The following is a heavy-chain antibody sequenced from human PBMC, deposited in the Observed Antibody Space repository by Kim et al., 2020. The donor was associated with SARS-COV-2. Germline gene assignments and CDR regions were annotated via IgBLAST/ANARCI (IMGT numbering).Heavy chain of an antibody. CDR3: ARSRYCSGGSCYSRWDY. Sequence: ASVKVSCKASGYTFTGYYMHWVRQAPGQGLEWMGRINPNSGGTNYAQKFQGRVTMTRDTSISTAYMELSRLRSDDTAVYYCARSRYCSGGSCYSRWDYWGQGTLVTVSS. J-gene: IGHJ4*02. D-gene: IGHD2-15*01. V-gene: IGHV1-2*06. CDR1: GYTFTGYY. CDR2: INPNSGGT.